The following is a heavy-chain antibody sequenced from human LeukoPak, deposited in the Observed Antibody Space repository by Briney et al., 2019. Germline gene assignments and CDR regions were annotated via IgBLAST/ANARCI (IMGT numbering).Heavy chain of an antibody. CDR1: GGSISSSNW. CDR2: IYHSGST. CDR3: ARADYGGNSAAFNI. Sequence: SGTLSLTCAVSGGSISSSNWWSWVRQPPGKGLEWIGEIYHSGSTNYNPSLKSRVTISVDTSKNQFSLKLSSVTAADTAVYYCARADYGGNSAAFNIWGQGTMVTVSS. J-gene: IGHJ3*02. D-gene: IGHD4-23*01. V-gene: IGHV4-4*02.